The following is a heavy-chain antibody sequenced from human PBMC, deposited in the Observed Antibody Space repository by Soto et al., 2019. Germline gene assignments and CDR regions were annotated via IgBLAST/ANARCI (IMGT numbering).Heavy chain of an antibody. J-gene: IGHJ4*02. D-gene: IGHD3-22*01. V-gene: IGHV4-30-4*01. CDR3: AIGYYDRGGYYLVDY. Sequence: SETLSLTCNVSGGSISNGDYYWSWIRQPPGKGLEWIGYIYYSGSTYYNPSLKSRVTISVDTSKNQFSLKLSSVTAADTAVYSCAIGYYDRGGYYLVDYWGQGTLVTVSS. CDR2: IYYSGST. CDR1: GGSISNGDYY.